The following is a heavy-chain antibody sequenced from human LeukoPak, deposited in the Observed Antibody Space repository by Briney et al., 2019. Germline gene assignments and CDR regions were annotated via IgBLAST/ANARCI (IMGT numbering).Heavy chain of an antibody. CDR1: GGSFSGYY. CDR2: INHSGST. D-gene: IGHD6-6*01. J-gene: IGHJ4*02. Sequence: PSETLSLTCAVYGGSFSGYYWSWIRQPPGKGLEGIGEINHSGSTNYNPSLKSRVTISVDTSKNQFSLKLSSVTAADTAVYYCARPGRRGSSFPYFDYWGQGTLVTVSS. V-gene: IGHV4-34*01. CDR3: ARPGRRGSSFPYFDY.